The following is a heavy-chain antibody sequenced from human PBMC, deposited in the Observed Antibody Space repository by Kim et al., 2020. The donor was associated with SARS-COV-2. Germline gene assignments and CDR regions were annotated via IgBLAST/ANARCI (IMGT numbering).Heavy chain of an antibody. CDR1: GFIFHEYT. CDR2: TTWDGGST. V-gene: IGHV3-43*01. CDR3: AKEKSLIWDY. Sequence: GGSLRLSCAASGFIFHEYTMHWVRQAPGKGLEWVALTTWDGGSTFYADSVKGRFTISRDNSENSLYMQMNSLTIEDSALYYCAKEKSLIWDYWGQGTLVTVSS. D-gene: IGHD3-16*01. J-gene: IGHJ4*02.